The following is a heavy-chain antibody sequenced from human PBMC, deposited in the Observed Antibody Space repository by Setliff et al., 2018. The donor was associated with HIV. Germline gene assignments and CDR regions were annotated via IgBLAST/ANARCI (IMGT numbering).Heavy chain of an antibody. CDR1: GFTFNTYA. J-gene: IGHJ4*01. CDR3: AKDGISGGAYPPYYFDY. V-gene: IGHV3-23*01. CDR2: ISGSGGST. Sequence: PGGSLILSCAASGFTFNTYAMSWVRQAPGKGLEWVSVISGSGGSTFYADSVKGRFTISRDNSKNTLYLLMNGLRVEDTAVYYCAKDGISGGAYPPYYFDYWGHGTRVTVSS. D-gene: IGHD2-15*01.